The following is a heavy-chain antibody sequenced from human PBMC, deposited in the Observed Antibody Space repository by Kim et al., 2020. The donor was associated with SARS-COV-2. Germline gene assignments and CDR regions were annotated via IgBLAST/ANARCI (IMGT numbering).Heavy chain of an antibody. J-gene: IGHJ5*02. Sequence: SETLSLTCTVSGVSISSGGYYWSWIRQHPGKGLEWIGYIYYSGSTYYNPSLKSRVTISVDTSKNQFSLKLSSVTAADTAVYYCARAMGITIFGVVIVNWFDPWGQGTLVTVSS. D-gene: IGHD3-3*01. V-gene: IGHV4-31*03. CDR1: GVSISSGGYY. CDR2: IYYSGST. CDR3: ARAMGITIFGVVIVNWFDP.